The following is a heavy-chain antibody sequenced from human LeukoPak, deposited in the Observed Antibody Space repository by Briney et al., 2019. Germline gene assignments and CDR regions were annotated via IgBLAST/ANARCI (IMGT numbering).Heavy chain of an antibody. CDR1: GYSFTSYW. Sequence: GESLKISCRGSGYSFTSYWIGWVRQMPGKGLEWMGIIYPGDSDTRYSPSFQGQVTISADKSISTAYLQWSSLKASDTAMYYCARHVVVAGGAFDIWGQGTMVTVSS. D-gene: IGHD2-15*01. V-gene: IGHV5-51*01. CDR2: IYPGDSDT. CDR3: ARHVVVAGGAFDI. J-gene: IGHJ3*02.